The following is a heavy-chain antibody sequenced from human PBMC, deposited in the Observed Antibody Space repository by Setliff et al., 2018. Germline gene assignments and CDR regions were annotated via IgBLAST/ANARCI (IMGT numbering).Heavy chain of an antibody. J-gene: IGHJ4*02. D-gene: IGHD5-12*01. CDR3: ARRNSAYEYIEY. CDR1: GFTFGSYW. CDR2: IHQDGSER. V-gene: IGHV3-7*03. Sequence: PGGSLRLSCAASGFTFGSYWMTWVRQAPEKGLEWVANIHQDGSERPYVDSVKGRCTISSDNAKNLLFLQRNSRRADDRAVYYCARRNSAYEYIEYWGRGTLVTVSS.